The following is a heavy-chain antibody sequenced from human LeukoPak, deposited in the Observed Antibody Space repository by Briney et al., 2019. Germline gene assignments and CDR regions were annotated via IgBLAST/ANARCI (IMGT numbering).Heavy chain of an antibody. Sequence: HPSETLSLTCTVSSGSINSYYWNWIRQPPGKGLEWIGRIYSSGSTNYSPSLKSRVTISVDTSKNQFSLKLSSVTAADTAVYYCARAHRWLRSAAYFDYWGQGTLVTVSS. V-gene: IGHV4-59*12. CDR1: SGSINSYY. CDR3: ARAHRWLRSAAYFDY. D-gene: IGHD5-12*01. J-gene: IGHJ4*02. CDR2: IYSSGST.